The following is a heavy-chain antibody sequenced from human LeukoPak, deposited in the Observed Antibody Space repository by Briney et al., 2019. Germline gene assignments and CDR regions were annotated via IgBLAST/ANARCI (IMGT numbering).Heavy chain of an antibody. V-gene: IGHV3-7*01. Sequence: GGSLRLSCVVSGFTFNRCWMNWVRQAPGKGLEWVAHINPGGRDTYYVDSVKGRFTISRGNAQNSMYLQMNSLRVEDTAVYYCTSWGDTTAEYFQRWGQGTLVTVSS. J-gene: IGHJ1*01. D-gene: IGHD2-21*02. CDR2: INPGGRDT. CDR3: TSWGDTTAEYFQR. CDR1: GFTFNRCW.